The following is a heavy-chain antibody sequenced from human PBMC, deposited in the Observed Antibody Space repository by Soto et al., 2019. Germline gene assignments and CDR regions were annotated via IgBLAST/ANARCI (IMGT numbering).Heavy chain of an antibody. J-gene: IGHJ6*02. CDR3: ARGYCSSTSCYFPSRWSGMDV. CDR2: IIPIFGTA. Sequence: QVQLVQSGAEVKKPGSSVKVSCKASGGTFSSYAISWVRQAPGQGLEWMGGIIPIFGTANYAQKFQGRVTITADESTSTAYMELSSLRSEDTAVYYCARGYCSSTSCYFPSRWSGMDVWGRGTTVTVSS. V-gene: IGHV1-69*01. D-gene: IGHD2-2*01. CDR1: GGTFSSYA.